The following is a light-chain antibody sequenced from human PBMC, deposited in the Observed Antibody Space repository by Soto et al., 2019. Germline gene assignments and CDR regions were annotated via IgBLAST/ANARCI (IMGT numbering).Light chain of an antibody. CDR3: QSYDSSLGGVG. CDR1: SSNVGAGYD. V-gene: IGLV1-40*01. Sequence: QSVLTQPPSVSGAPGERVAISCTGSSSNVGAGYDVHWYQQLPGTAPKLLISNNNNRPSGVPDRFSGARSGTSASLAITGFQADDEADYHCQSYDSSLGGVGFGEGTKLTV. CDR2: NNN. J-gene: IGLJ3*02.